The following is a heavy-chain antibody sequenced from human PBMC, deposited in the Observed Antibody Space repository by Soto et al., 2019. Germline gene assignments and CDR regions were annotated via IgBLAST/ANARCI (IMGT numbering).Heavy chain of an antibody. CDR2: IGGDKGNT. J-gene: IGHJ4*02. V-gene: IGHV1-18*01. Sequence: SVKVSCKASGYTFTNYGVSWVRQAPGQGLEWMGWIGGDKGNTNYAQKLQGRVTFTTDTSTSTVYMELRSLRSEDTAVYYCARDDSGFSGSHYIDYFNDWGQGALVTVSS. CDR3: ARDDSGFSGSHYIDYFND. D-gene: IGHD1-26*01. CDR1: GYTFTNYG.